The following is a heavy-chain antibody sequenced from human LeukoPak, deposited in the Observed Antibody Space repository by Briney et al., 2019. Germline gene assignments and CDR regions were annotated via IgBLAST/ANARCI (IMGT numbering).Heavy chain of an antibody. D-gene: IGHD6-25*01. CDR2: ISSSSSYI. Sequence: KPGGSLRLSCAASGFTFSSYSMNWVRQAPGKGLEWVSSISSSSSYIYYADSVKGRFTISRDNAKNSLYLQMNSLRAEDTAVYYCARDHKSSGWPDAFDSWGQGTMVTVSS. V-gene: IGHV3-21*01. J-gene: IGHJ3*02. CDR1: GFTFSSYS. CDR3: ARDHKSSGWPDAFDS.